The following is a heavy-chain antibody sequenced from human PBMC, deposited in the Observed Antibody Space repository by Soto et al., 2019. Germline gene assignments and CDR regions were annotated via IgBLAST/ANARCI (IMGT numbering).Heavy chain of an antibody. Sequence: GGSLRLSCAASGFSFTSYGMHWVRQAPGKVLEWVAVFWFDGSKKYYADSVKGRFTVSRDNAKTTLYLQMNSLRVEDTAVYYCARELLYGSGSRNFHYYGMDVWGQGTPVTVSS. D-gene: IGHD3-10*01. CDR2: FWFDGSKK. CDR1: GFSFTSYG. CDR3: ARELLYGSGSRNFHYYGMDV. V-gene: IGHV3-33*01. J-gene: IGHJ6*02.